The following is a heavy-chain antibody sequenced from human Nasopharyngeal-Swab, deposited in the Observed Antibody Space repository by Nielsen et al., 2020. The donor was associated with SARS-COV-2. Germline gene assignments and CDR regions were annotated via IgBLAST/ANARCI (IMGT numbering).Heavy chain of an antibody. D-gene: IGHD7-27*01. J-gene: IGHJ6*02. CDR2: ISGNGGT. Sequence: GESLKISCAASGFTFGSYGMSWVRQAPGNGLEWVSSISGNGGTYYADYVKGRFTISRDNSKKTLYLQMNSLRAEDTAVYYCARALWGSYYYGMDVWGQGTTVTVSS. V-gene: IGHV3-23*01. CDR1: GFTFGSYG. CDR3: ARALWGSYYYGMDV.